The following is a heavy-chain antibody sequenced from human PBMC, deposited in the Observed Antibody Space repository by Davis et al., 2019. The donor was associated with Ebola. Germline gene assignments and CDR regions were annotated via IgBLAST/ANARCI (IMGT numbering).Heavy chain of an antibody. CDR3: ARGVWLGDNWFDP. D-gene: IGHD6-19*01. Sequence: PSETLSLTCTVSGGSISSHYWSWIRQPPGKGLEWIGYISYSGNTNYKPSLKGRVTMSIDTSNNQFSLKVNSVTAADTAIYYCARGVWLGDNWFDPWGQGIPVTVSS. J-gene: IGHJ5*02. V-gene: IGHV4-59*11. CDR1: GGSISSHY. CDR2: ISYSGNT.